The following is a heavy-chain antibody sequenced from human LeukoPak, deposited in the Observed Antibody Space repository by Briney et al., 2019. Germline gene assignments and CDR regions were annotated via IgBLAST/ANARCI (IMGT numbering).Heavy chain of an antibody. CDR3: TTHYGDYLRDYFYYMDV. V-gene: IGHV3-15*01. J-gene: IGHJ6*03. CDR1: GFTFSSYA. D-gene: IGHD4-17*01. CDR2: IKSKTDGGTT. Sequence: GGSLRLSCAASGFTFSSYAMHWVRQAPGKGLEWVGRIKSKTDGGTTDYAAPVKGRFTISRDDSKNTLYLQMNSLKTEDTAVYYCTTHYGDYLRDYFYYMDVWGKGTTVIVSS.